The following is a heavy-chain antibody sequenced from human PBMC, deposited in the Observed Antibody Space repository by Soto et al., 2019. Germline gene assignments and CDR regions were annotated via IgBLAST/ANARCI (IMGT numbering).Heavy chain of an antibody. D-gene: IGHD2-2*01. V-gene: IGHV4-4*07. CDR1: GGSISSYY. CDR2: IYPSGST. CDR3: ARACSSNSCYDVFVY. J-gene: IGHJ4*02. Sequence: PSETLALTCTVSGGSISSYYWRWMRQPAGKGLEWIGRIYPSGSTNYNPSLQSRVTMSVDTSKIQFSLKLSSVTAADTAVYYCARACSSNSCYDVFVYSGQGTLVTVSS.